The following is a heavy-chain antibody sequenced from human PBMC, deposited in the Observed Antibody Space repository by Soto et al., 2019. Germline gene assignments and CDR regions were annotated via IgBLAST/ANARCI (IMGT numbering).Heavy chain of an antibody. J-gene: IGHJ5*02. CDR2: INPNSGGT. D-gene: IGHD6-6*01. Sequence: ASVKVSCQASGYTFTGYYMHWVRLAPGQGLEWMGWINPNSGGTNYAQKFQGWVTMTRDTSISTAYMELSRLRSDDTAVYYCAREILDPNSSSAVVAWFDPWGQGTLVTVSS. CDR1: GYTFTGYY. V-gene: IGHV1-2*04. CDR3: AREILDPNSSSAVVAWFDP.